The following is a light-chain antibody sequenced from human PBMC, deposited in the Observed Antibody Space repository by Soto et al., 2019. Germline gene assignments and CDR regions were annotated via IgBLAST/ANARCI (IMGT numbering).Light chain of an antibody. CDR3: SSYTSSSTPYA. Sequence: QSVLTQPASVSGSPGQSITISCTGTSSDVGGHNYVSWYQQHPGKAPKLMIYDVSNRPSGVSNRFSGSKFGNTASLTIPGLQAEDEADYYCSSYTSSSTPYAFGTGTKVTVL. J-gene: IGLJ1*01. CDR2: DVS. CDR1: SSDVGGHNY. V-gene: IGLV2-14*01.